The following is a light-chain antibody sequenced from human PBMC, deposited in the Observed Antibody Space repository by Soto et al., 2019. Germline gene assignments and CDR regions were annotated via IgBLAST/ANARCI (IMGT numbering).Light chain of an antibody. CDR2: LNSDGSH. CDR3: QTWSTDIRV. Sequence: QSVLTQPPSASASLGASVKLTCTLSSGHNSYAIAWHQQQPEKGPRYLMKLNSDGSHSKGDGIPDRFSGSSSGAERYLTISSLQPEDEADYYCQTWSTDIRVFGGGTKVTVL. CDR1: SGHNSYA. V-gene: IGLV4-69*01. J-gene: IGLJ3*02.